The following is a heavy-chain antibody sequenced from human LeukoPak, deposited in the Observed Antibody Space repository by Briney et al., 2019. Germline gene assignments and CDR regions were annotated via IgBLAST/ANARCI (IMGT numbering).Heavy chain of an antibody. CDR3: AKDPENNGYSDGSFDY. CDR1: GFNFNIFG. CDR2: IRNDGTHE. J-gene: IGHJ4*02. V-gene: IGHV3-30*02. D-gene: IGHD3-22*01. Sequence: GGSLKLSCTASGFNFNIFGMYWVRQAPGKGLDWLAFIRNDGTHEKYGDSVKGRFTISRDNSKNTLYLLMNSLRGEDTAVYYCAKDPENNGYSDGSFDYWGQGTLVTVSS.